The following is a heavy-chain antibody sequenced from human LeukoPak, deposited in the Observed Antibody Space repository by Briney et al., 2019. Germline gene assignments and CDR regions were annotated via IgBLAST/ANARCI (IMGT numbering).Heavy chain of an antibody. J-gene: IGHJ3*02. CDR2: ISSSSSYI. Sequence: SGGSLRLSCAASGFTFSSYAMSWVRQAPGKGLEWVSSISSSSSYIYYADSVKGRFTISRDNAKNSLYLQMNSLRTEDTAVYYCARDHILRGSYLPDAFDIWGQGTMVTVSS. V-gene: IGHV3-21*01. CDR3: ARDHILRGSYLPDAFDI. CDR1: GFTFSSYA. D-gene: IGHD3-16*02.